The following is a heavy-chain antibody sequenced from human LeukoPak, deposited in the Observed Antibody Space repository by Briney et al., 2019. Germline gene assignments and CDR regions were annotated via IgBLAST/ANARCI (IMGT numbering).Heavy chain of an antibody. CDR2: IYWGDDK. D-gene: IGHD1-7*01. Sequence: SGPTLVNPTQTLTLTCTFSGFSLSTSGVGVGWIRQPPGKALQSLALIYWGDDKRYSPSLKSRLTITKDTSKNQVVLTMTNMDPVDTATYYCALELELRRGGPYFDYWGQGTLVTVSS. CDR1: GFSLSTSGVG. CDR3: ALELELRRGGPYFDY. J-gene: IGHJ4*02. V-gene: IGHV2-5*02.